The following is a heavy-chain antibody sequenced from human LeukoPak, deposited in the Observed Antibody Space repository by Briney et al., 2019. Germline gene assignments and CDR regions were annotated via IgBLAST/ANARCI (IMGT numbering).Heavy chain of an antibody. CDR2: IYNSGTT. D-gene: IGHD3-22*01. CDR1: GGSISSYY. J-gene: IGHJ4*02. CDR3: ARSYGGSTYYPFDY. Sequence: SETLSLTCTVSGGSISSYYWNWIRQPPGKGLEWIGNIYNSGTTDYNSSLKSRVTISLDTSKNHFSLRLSSMTAADTAVYYCARSYGGSTYYPFDYWGQGTLVTVSS. V-gene: IGHV4-59*01.